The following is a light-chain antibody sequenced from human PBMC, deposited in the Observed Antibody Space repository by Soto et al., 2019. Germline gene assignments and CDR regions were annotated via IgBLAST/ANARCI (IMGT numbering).Light chain of an antibody. Sequence: QSVLTQPPSASGSPGHSVTISCTGTSSDVGGYNYVSWYQQHPGKAPKLMIYEVSKRPSGVPDRFSGSKSGNAASLTVSGLQAEDEADYYCSSYISSGLYVFGAGTKVTVL. CDR2: EVS. CDR1: SSDVGGYNY. J-gene: IGLJ1*01. CDR3: SSYISSGLYV. V-gene: IGLV2-8*01.